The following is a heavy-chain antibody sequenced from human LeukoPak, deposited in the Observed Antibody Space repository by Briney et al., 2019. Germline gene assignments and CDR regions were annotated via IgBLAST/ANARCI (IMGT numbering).Heavy chain of an antibody. J-gene: IGHJ4*01. V-gene: IGHV3-74*01. CDR1: GFTFSSYW. CDR3: ARGKSGSYGLEDY. Sequence: GGSLRLSCAASGFTFSSYWMHWVRQAPGKGLVWVSRINGDGNTINYADSVRGRFTISRDNAKNTLYLQMNSLRAEDTAVYYCARGKSGSYGLEDYLGHGTLVTVSS. CDR2: INGDGNTI. D-gene: IGHD1-26*01.